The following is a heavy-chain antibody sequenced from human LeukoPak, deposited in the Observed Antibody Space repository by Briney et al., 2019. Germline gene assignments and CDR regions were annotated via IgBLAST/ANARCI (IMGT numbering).Heavy chain of an antibody. CDR2: VSSSGGST. J-gene: IGHJ4*02. CDR1: GGSISSSNYY. V-gene: IGHV3-23*01. CDR3: AKRYYGSGTYYAFDS. D-gene: IGHD3-10*01. Sequence: PSETLSLTCTVSGGSISSSNYYWGWIRQAPGKGLEWVSVVSSSGGSTYYADSVKGRFTVSRDNSKNTLSLQMNSLRAEDTAVYYCAKRYYGSGTYYAFDSWGQGTLVTVSS.